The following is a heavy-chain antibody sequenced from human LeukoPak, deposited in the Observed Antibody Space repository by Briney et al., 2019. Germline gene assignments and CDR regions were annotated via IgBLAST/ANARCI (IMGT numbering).Heavy chain of an antibody. Sequence: SETLSLTCTVSGGSISSYYWSWIRQPPGKGLEWIGYIYYSGSTNYNPSLKSRVTISVDTFKNQFSLKLSSVTAADTAVYYCARDQWEPHQGGYYYGMDVWGQGTTVTVSS. V-gene: IGHV4-59*01. CDR3: ARDQWEPHQGGYYYGMDV. D-gene: IGHD1-26*01. CDR2: IYYSGST. J-gene: IGHJ6*02. CDR1: GGSISSYY.